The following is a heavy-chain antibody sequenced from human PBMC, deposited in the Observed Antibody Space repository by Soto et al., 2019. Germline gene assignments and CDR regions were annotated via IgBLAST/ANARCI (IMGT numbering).Heavy chain of an antibody. V-gene: IGHV3-30*18. CDR2: ISYHGSDK. J-gene: IGHJ4*02. CDR1: GFTFSNYG. CDR3: AKDHLTTTVTTVGY. D-gene: IGHD4-17*01. Sequence: QVQLVESGGGVVQPGRSLRLSCAASGFTFSNYGMHWVRQAPGKGLAWVAVISYHGSDKYYADSVKGRLTISRDNSKNTLYLQMDSLRAEDTAVYYCAKDHLTTTVTTVGYWGQGTLVTVSS.